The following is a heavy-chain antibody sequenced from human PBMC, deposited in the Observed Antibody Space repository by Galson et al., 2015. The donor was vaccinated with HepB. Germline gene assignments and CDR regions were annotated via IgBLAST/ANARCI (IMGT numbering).Heavy chain of an antibody. D-gene: IGHD3-10*01. CDR2: MNQDGSEK. CDR3: ARDFSDEGGPYYYYGMDV. J-gene: IGHJ6*02. V-gene: IGHV3-7*05. CDR1: GFTFSIYW. Sequence: SLRLSCAASGFTFSIYWMSWVRQAPGKGLEWVANMNQDGSEKYYVDSVKGRFTISRDNAKNSLYLQMNSLRAEDTAVYYCARDFSDEGGPYYYYGMDVWGQGTTVTVSS.